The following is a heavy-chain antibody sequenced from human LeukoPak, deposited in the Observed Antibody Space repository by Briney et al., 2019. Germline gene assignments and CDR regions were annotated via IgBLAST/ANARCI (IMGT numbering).Heavy chain of an antibody. Sequence: GGSLRLSCAASGFTFSSYSMNWVRQAPGKGLEWVSSISSSSSYIYYADSVKGRFTISRDNAKNSLYLQMNSLRAEDTAVYYCARDVAARQKYYFDYWGQGTLVTVSS. D-gene: IGHD6-6*01. CDR2: ISSSSSYI. CDR3: ARDVAARQKYYFDY. J-gene: IGHJ4*02. V-gene: IGHV3-21*01. CDR1: GFTFSSYS.